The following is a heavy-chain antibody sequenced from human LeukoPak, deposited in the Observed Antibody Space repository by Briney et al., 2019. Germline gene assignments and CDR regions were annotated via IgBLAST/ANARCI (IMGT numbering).Heavy chain of an antibody. Sequence: GGSLRLSCAASGFTFSSYSMNWVRQAPGKGLEWVSSISSSTTYIYYADSVKGRFTISRDNAKNSLYLQMNSLRAEDTAVYYCARDQGDGYNAFDYWGQGTLVTVSS. CDR1: GFTFSSYS. CDR3: ARDQGDGYNAFDY. V-gene: IGHV3-21*01. CDR2: ISSSTTYI. D-gene: IGHD5-24*01. J-gene: IGHJ4*02.